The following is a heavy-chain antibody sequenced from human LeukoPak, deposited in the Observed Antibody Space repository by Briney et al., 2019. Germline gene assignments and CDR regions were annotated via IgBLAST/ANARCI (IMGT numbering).Heavy chain of an antibody. CDR3: ARTGGGCPTGY. D-gene: IGHD1-14*01. J-gene: IGHJ4*02. CDR1: GFTVSSNY. Sequence: TGGSLRLSCAASGFTVSSNYMSWVRQAPGKGLEWVSVIYSGGSTYYADSVKGRFTISRDNSKNTLYLQMNSLRAEDTAVYYCARTGGGCPTGYWGQGTLVTVSS. V-gene: IGHV3-53*01. CDR2: IYSGGST.